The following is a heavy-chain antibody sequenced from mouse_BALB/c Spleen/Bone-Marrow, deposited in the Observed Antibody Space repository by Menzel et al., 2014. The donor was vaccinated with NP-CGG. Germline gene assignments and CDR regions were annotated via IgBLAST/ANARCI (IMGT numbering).Heavy chain of an antibody. V-gene: IGHV1-87*01. J-gene: IGHJ2*01. CDR1: GYTFTSYW. CDR2: IYPGDGDT. D-gene: IGHD1-2*01. CDR3: ARRGTAYFDY. Sequence: QVQLQQSGAELARPGASVKLSCKASGYTFTSYWMQWVKQRPGQGLEWIGAIYPGDGDTRYTQKFKGKATLTEDKSSSTAYMQLSSLASEDSAVYYCARRGTAYFDYWGQGTTLTVSS.